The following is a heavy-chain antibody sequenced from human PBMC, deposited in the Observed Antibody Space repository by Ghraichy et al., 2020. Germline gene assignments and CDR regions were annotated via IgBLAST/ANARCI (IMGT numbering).Heavy chain of an antibody. J-gene: IGHJ4*02. V-gene: IGHV3-15*01. CDR3: TTDAPIAAAGGFATLN. CDR2: IKSKTDGGTT. CDR1: GFTFSNAW. Sequence: GGSLRLSCAASGFTFSNAWMSWVRQAPGKGLEWVGRIKSKTDGGTTDYAAPVKGRFTISRDDSKNTLYLQMNSLKTEDTDVYYCTTDAPIAAAGGFATLNWGQGTLVTVSS. D-gene: IGHD6-13*01.